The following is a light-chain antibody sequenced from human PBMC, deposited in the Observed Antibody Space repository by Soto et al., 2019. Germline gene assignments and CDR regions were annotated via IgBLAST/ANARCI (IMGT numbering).Light chain of an antibody. Sequence: QSVLTQPPSLSGDPGQRVTISCTGSSSNIGAGYDVHWYQQLPGTAPKLLIYGNSHRPSGVHDRFSGAKSDASASLAITGLQVEDEADYYCQSYDSSLSGYVFGTGTKLTVL. V-gene: IGLV1-40*01. CDR3: QSYDSSLSGYV. CDR1: SSNIGAGYD. CDR2: GNS. J-gene: IGLJ1*01.